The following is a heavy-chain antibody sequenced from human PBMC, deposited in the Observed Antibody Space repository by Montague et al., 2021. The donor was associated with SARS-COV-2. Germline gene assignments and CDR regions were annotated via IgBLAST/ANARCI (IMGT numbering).Heavy chain of an antibody. CDR1: GGSFSGYY. Sequence: SXTLSLTCAVYGGSFSGYYWSWTRQPPGKGLEWIGEINHSGSTNYNPSLKSRVIISVDTSKNQFSLKLSSVTAADTAVYYCARANGYYFDYWGQGTLVTVSS. J-gene: IGHJ4*02. V-gene: IGHV4-34*01. CDR3: ARANGYYFDY. CDR2: INHSGST. D-gene: IGHD2-8*01.